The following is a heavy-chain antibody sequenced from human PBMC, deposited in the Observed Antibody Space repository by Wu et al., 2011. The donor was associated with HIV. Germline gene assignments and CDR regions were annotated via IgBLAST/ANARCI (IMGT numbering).Heavy chain of an antibody. Sequence: VQLLQSGAEVKMPGSSVKVSCKASGGTFSSYAISWVRQAPGQGLEWMGGIIPIFGTADYAQKFQGRVTITADKSTSTAYMELSSLRSEDTAVYYCARGVPAASPDWFDPWGQGTLVTVSS. CDR2: IIPIFGTA. J-gene: IGHJ5*02. CDR1: GGTFSSYA. V-gene: IGHV1-69*14. CDR3: ARGVPAASPDWFDP. D-gene: IGHD2-2*01.